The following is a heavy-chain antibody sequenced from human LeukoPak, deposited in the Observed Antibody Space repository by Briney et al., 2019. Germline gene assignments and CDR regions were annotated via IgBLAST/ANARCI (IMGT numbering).Heavy chain of an antibody. J-gene: IGHJ4*02. Sequence: GGSLRLSCAASGFTFSNYWMHWVRQAPGKGLVWVSRIYTDGSSTNYADSVKGRFTISRDTSKNTLYLQLNSLRAEDTAAYYCAKWAYTYGPGYFDYWGQGALVTVS. CDR1: GFTFSNYW. CDR3: AKWAYTYGPGYFDY. D-gene: IGHD3-10*01. CDR2: IYTDGSST. V-gene: IGHV3-74*01.